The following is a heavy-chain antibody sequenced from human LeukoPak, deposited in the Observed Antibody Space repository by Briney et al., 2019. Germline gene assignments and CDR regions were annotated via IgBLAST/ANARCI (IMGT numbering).Heavy chain of an antibody. CDR2: INPNSGGT. V-gene: IGHV1-2*02. CDR1: GYTFTGYY. D-gene: IGHD6-13*01. Sequence: ASVKVSCKAPGYTFTGYYMHWVRQAPGQGLEWMGWINPNSGGTNYAQKFQGRVTMTRDTSISTAYMELSRLRSDDTAVYYCARDLEEYSSSWYGRVHYYYYMDVWGKGTTVTISS. CDR3: ARDLEEYSSSWYGRVHYYYYMDV. J-gene: IGHJ6*03.